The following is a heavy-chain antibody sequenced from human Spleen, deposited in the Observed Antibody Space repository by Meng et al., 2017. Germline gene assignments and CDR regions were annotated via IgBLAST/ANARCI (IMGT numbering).Heavy chain of an antibody. V-gene: IGHV1-18*01. CDR2: ISPSNGNT. J-gene: IGHJ4*02. Sequence: ASVKVSCKASGYTFTSLSINWMRQAPGQGLEWMGWISPSNGNTNYAQKLQGRVTMTTDTSTSTAYMELRSLRSDDTAVYYCARGRGSYFRSLLYWGQGTLVTVSS. D-gene: IGHD1-26*01. CDR1: GYTFTSLS. CDR3: ARGRGSYFRSLLY.